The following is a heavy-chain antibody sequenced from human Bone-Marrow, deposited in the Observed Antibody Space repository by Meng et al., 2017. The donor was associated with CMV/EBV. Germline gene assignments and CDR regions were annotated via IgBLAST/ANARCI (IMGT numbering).Heavy chain of an antibody. V-gene: IGHV5-51*01. D-gene: IGHD3-3*01. J-gene: IGHJ4*02. Sequence: KVSCKGSGYSFTSYWIGWVRQMPGKGLEWMGIIYPGDTDNRYSPSFQGQVTISADKSISTAYLKWSSLKASDTAMYYCARQAAFVVVIMAPNYWGQGPLVTVDS. CDR3: ARQAAFVVVIMAPNY. CDR1: GYSFTSYW. CDR2: IYPGDTDN.